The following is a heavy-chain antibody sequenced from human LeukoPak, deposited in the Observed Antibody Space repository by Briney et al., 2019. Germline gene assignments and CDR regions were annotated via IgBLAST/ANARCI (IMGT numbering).Heavy chain of an antibody. Sequence: PSETLSLTCTVSGGSISSSSYYWTWIRQPPGKGLEWIGYINDSGSTNYNPSLKSRVTISVDTSKNQFSLKLSSVTAADTAVYYCARVSIYDILTGYYLGGATFDYWGQGTLVTVSS. V-gene: IGHV4-61*01. CDR3: ARVSIYDILTGYYLGGATFDY. D-gene: IGHD3-9*01. CDR1: GGSISSSSYY. CDR2: INDSGST. J-gene: IGHJ4*02.